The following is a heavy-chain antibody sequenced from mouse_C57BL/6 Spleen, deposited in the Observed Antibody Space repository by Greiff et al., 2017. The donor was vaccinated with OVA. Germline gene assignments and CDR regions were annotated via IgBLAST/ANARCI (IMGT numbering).Heavy chain of an antibody. CDR2: INPNYGTT. Sequence: VQLQQSGPELVKPGASVKISCKASGYSFTDYNMNWVKQSNGKSLEWIGVINPNYGTTSYNQKFKGKATLTVDQSSSTAYMQLNILPSDDSSVYYCASHYGIGFAYWGQGTLVTVSA. CDR3: ASHYGIGFAY. D-gene: IGHD1-1*01. CDR1: GYSFTDYN. J-gene: IGHJ3*01. V-gene: IGHV1-39*01.